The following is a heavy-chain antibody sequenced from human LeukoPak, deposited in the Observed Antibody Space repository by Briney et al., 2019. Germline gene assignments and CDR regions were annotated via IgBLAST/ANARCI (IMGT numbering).Heavy chain of an antibody. CDR1: GFTFSSYG. CDR2: IWYDGSNK. D-gene: IGHD1-26*01. CDR3: AKSRELWTYWYFDL. V-gene: IGHV3-33*06. J-gene: IGHJ2*01. Sequence: GGSLRLSCAASGFTFSSYGMHWVRQAPGKGLEWVAVIWYDGSNKYYADSVKGRFTISRDNSKNTLFLQMDSLRAEDTAVYYCAKSRELWTYWYFDLWGRGILVTVSS.